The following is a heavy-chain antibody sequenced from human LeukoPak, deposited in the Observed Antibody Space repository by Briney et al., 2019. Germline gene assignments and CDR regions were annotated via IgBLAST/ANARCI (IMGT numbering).Heavy chain of an antibody. CDR2: IIPIFGTA. J-gene: IGHJ3*02. CDR1: GGTFSSYA. V-gene: IGHV1-69*05. D-gene: IGHD2-2*01. Sequence: ASVKVSCKASGGTFSSYAISWVRQAPGQGLEWMGGIIPIFGTANYAQKFQGRVTITTDESTSTAYMELSSLRSDDTAVFYCARVVVVPAANDAFDIWGQGTMVTVSS. CDR3: ARVVVVPAANDAFDI.